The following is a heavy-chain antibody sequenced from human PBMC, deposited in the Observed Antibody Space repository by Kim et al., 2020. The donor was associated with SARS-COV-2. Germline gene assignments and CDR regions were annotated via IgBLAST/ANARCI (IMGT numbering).Heavy chain of an antibody. CDR1: GGSIRSGSYY. Sequence: SETLSLTCTVSGGSIRSGSYYWGWIRQPPGKGLEWIGSMYYSGTTYYNPSLESRVTVSIDMSKNQFSLRLSSVTAADTAVYYCTRYDSGSDIWFDPWGKG. V-gene: IGHV4-39*07. D-gene: IGHD3-10*01. CDR2: MYYSGTT. J-gene: IGHJ5*02. CDR3: TRYDSGSDIWFDP.